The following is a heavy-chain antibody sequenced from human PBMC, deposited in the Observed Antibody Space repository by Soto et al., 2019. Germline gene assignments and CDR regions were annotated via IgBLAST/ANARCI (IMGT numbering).Heavy chain of an antibody. V-gene: IGHV4-4*02. CDR1: GGSISSSNW. D-gene: IGHD2-15*01. CDR2: IYHSGST. Sequence: SETLSLTCAVSGGSISSSNWWSWVRQPPGKGLEWIGEIYHSGSTNYNPSLKSRVTISVDKSKNQFSLKLSSVTAADTAVYYCARAPRSPLSTPYFDYWGQGTLVTVSS. CDR3: ARAPRSPLSTPYFDY. J-gene: IGHJ4*02.